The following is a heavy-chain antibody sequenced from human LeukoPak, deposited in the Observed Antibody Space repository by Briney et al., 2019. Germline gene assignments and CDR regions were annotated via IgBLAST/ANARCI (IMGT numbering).Heavy chain of an antibody. CDR2: ISSSGGSS. CDR3: AGNQRLFLYWFDY. V-gene: IGHV3-23*01. D-gene: IGHD2-15*01. Sequence: PGGSLRLSCAASDFTFSTYAMSWVRQAPGKGLEWVSSISSSGGSSYDADSVKGRFTISRDNSKKTLYLQMNSLRAEDTAVYYCAGNQRLFLYWFDYWGQGTLVTVSS. CDR1: DFTFSTYA. J-gene: IGHJ4*02.